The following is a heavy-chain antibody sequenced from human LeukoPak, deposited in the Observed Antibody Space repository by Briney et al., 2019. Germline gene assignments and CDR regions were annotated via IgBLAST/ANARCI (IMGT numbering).Heavy chain of an antibody. V-gene: IGHV3-53*01. Sequence: GGSLRLSCAASGLTVSSVYMAWVRQAPGKGLEWISVIYGGGATYYADSVQGRFTISRDTSNNALYLQMISLRVEDTAVYHCARLLPASRHYFDYWGLGTLVTVSS. CDR3: ARLLPASRHYFDY. CDR1: GLTVSSVY. J-gene: IGHJ4*02. D-gene: IGHD6-6*01. CDR2: IYGGGAT.